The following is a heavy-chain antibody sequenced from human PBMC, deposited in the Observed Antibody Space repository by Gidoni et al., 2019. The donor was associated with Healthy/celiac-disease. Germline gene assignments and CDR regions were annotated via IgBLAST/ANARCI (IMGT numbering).Heavy chain of an antibody. J-gene: IGHJ6*02. CDR3: AKDVLNRGGTRGPYYGMDV. D-gene: IGHD2-15*01. CDR1: GFTVSSYA. Sequence: EVQLLESGGGLVQPGGSLRLSWAASGFTVSSYAMSGVRQAPGKGLKWVSAISGSGGSTYYADAVKGRFTISRDNSKNTLYLQMNSLRAEDTAVYYCAKDVLNRGGTRGPYYGMDVWGQGTTVTVSS. V-gene: IGHV3-23*01. CDR2: ISGSGGST.